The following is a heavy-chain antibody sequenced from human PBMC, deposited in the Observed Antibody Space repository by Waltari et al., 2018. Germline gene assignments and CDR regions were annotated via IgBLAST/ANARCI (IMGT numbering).Heavy chain of an antibody. CDR1: GFYW. CDR2: IDSDGRST. CDR3: ARDPRNWNFGGRYYDYYGMDV. D-gene: IGHD1-7*01. J-gene: IGHJ6*02. Sequence: EVQLVESGGGLVQPGGSLRLSCAASGFYWMHWVRQAPGKGLVWVSRIDSDGRSTSYADSVKGRFTISRDNAKNTLYLQMNSLRAEDTAVYYCARDPRNWNFGGRYYDYYGMDVWGQGTTVTVSS. V-gene: IGHV3-74*01.